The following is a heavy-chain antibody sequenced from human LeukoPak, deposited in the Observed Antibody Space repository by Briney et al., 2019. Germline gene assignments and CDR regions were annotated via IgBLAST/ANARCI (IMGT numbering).Heavy chain of an antibody. CDR1: GFTFSSYG. Sequence: PGGSLRLSCAASGFTFSSYGMSWVRQAPGKGLEWVSAVSDSGGSTYYADSVKGRFTISRDNSKNTLYLQMNSLRAEDTAVYYCATSKYSGSYWGQGTLVTVSS. CDR2: VSDSGGST. V-gene: IGHV3-23*01. CDR3: ATSKYSGSY. D-gene: IGHD1-26*01. J-gene: IGHJ4*02.